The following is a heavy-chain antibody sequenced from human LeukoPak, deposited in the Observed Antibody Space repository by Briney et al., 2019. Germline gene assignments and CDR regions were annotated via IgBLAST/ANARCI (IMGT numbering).Heavy chain of an antibody. D-gene: IGHD3-3*01. Sequence: GASVKVSCKASGGTFSSYAISWVRQAPGQGLEWMGGIIPIFGTANYAQKFQGRVTITADESTSTAYMELSSLRSEDTAVYYCARDNVPNGKRTIFGVVINSVWFDPWGQGTLVTVSS. CDR3: ARDNVPNGKRTIFGVVINSVWFDP. J-gene: IGHJ5*02. CDR2: IIPIFGTA. CDR1: GGTFSSYA. V-gene: IGHV1-69*13.